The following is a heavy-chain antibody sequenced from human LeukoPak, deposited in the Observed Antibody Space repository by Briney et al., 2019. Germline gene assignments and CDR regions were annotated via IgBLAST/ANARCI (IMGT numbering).Heavy chain of an antibody. D-gene: IGHD3-9*01. V-gene: IGHV4-31*03. Sequence: SQTLSLTCTVSGGSISSGGYYWSWIRQHPGKGLEWIGYIYYSGSTHYNPSLKSRVTISVDTSKNQFSLKLSSVTAADTAVYYCARDMTDWWFDPWGQGTLVTVSS. CDR2: IYYSGST. CDR1: GGSISSGGYY. CDR3: ARDMTDWWFDP. J-gene: IGHJ5*02.